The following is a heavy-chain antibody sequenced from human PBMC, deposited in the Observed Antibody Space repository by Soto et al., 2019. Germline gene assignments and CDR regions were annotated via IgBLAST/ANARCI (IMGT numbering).Heavy chain of an antibody. D-gene: IGHD3-10*01. CDR3: ARFYGSGSFPYAY. Sequence: QVQVVQSGAEVKEPGASVEVACKASGYTFTTYGISWVRQAPGQGLEWIGWINAYTGNTNYAQKVQGRVTMTTDTSTSTAYMELRSLRSDDTAVYYCARFYGSGSFPYAYWGQGTLVTVSS. V-gene: IGHV1-18*01. CDR1: GYTFTTYG. CDR2: INAYTGNT. J-gene: IGHJ4*02.